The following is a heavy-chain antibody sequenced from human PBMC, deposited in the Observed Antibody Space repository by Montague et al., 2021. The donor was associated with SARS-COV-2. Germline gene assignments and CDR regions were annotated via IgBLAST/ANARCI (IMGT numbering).Heavy chain of an antibody. CDR1: GGSISNYY. CDR2: IFHSGTT. D-gene: IGHD6-13*01. Sequence: SETLSLTCTVSGGSISNYYWCWIRQTPGKGLEWIGFIFHSGTTNYNPSLKSRVTISTDTSKNHFSLRLTPVTTTDTAVYYCARGPHSNTWYDPGDYWGQGILVTVSP. CDR3: ARGPHSNTWYDPGDY. V-gene: IGHV4-59*01. J-gene: IGHJ4*02.